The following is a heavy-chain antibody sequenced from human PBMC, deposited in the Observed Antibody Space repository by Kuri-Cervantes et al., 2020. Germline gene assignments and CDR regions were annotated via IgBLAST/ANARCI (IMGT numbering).Heavy chain of an antibody. V-gene: IGHV3-30*18. D-gene: IGHD2-15*01. J-gene: IGHJ3*02. CDR3: AKAYSDPYGFRDAFDI. CDR1: GFTFSSYG. CDR2: ISYDGSNK. Sequence: GESLKISCAASGFTFSSYGMHWVRQAPGKGLEWVVVISYDGSNKYYADSVKGRFTISRDNSKNTLYLQMNSLRAEDTAVYYCAKAYSDPYGFRDAFDIWGQGTMVTVSS.